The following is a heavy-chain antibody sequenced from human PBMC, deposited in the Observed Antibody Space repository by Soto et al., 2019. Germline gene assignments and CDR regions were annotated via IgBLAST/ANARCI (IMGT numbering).Heavy chain of an antibody. J-gene: IGHJ4*02. D-gene: IGHD3-3*02. V-gene: IGHV6-1*01. Sequence: SQTLSLTCAISGDSVSSNSAAWNWIRQSPSRGLEWLGRTYYRSKWYNDYAVSVKSRITINPDTSKNQFSLQLNSVTPEDTAVYYCARDAPFLGRVSKYYFDYWGQGTLVTVSS. CDR1: GDSVSSNSAA. CDR2: TYYRSKWYN. CDR3: ARDAPFLGRVSKYYFDY.